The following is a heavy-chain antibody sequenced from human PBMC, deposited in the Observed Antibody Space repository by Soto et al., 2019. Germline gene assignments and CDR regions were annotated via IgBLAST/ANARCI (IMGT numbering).Heavy chain of an antibody. D-gene: IGHD3-16*01. Sequence: SETLSLTCTVSGGSVSNSDYYWGWIRQSPGEGLEWIGSVSATGTTYPKSSLKSRVIMSVDTSKNQFSLRLASVTAADTAVYYCGSLLGSPWGWFDPWGQGTQVTVSS. CDR1: GGSVSNSDYY. CDR2: VSATGTT. V-gene: IGHV4-39*01. J-gene: IGHJ5*02. CDR3: GSLLGSPWGWFDP.